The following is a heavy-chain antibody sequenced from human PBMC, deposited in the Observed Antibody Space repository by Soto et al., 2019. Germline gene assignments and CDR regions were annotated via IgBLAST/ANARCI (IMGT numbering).Heavy chain of an antibody. D-gene: IGHD2-2*01. CDR1: GFAFNNYG. CDR3: AREDSIIIPAVSDF. J-gene: IGHJ4*02. Sequence: GGSLRLSCAVSGFAFNNYGINWVRQAPGKGLEWVSSISKSDYTYYSDSVKGRFAISRDNAKSSVSLQMNTLRVEDTAVYYCAREDSIIIPAVSDFWGQGTLVTVSS. V-gene: IGHV3-21*01. CDR2: ISKSDYT.